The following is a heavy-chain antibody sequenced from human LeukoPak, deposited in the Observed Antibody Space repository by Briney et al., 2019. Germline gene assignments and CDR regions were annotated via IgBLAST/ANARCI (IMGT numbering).Heavy chain of an antibody. D-gene: IGHD6-13*01. CDR3: ARDPTMGIGSYYFDY. J-gene: IGHJ4*02. V-gene: IGHV3-21*01. Sequence: GGSLRLSCAASGFTFSSYSMNWVRQAPGKGLEWVSSISSSSSYIYYADSVKGRFTISRDNAKNSLYLQMNSLRAEDTAVYYCARDPTMGIGSYYFDYWGQGTLVTVSS. CDR1: GFTFSSYS. CDR2: ISSSSSYI.